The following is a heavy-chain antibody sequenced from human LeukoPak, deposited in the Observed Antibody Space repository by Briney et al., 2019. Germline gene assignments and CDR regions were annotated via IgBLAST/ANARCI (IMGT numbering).Heavy chain of an antibody. Sequence: SVKVSCKASGGTFSSYVISWVRQAPGQGLEWMGRIIPISGTANNAQKFQGRVTITADESTSTVYMELSSLRSEDTAVYYCANKLQFLLAFDIWGRGTMVTVSS. CDR1: GGTFSSYV. V-gene: IGHV1-69*13. J-gene: IGHJ3*02. CDR3: ANKLQFLLAFDI. CDR2: IIPISGTA. D-gene: IGHD3-3*01.